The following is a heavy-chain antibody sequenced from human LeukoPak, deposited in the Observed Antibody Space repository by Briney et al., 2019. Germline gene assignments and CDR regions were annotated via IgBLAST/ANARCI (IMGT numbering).Heavy chain of an antibody. V-gene: IGHV7-4-1*02. CDR2: INTNTGNP. CDR1: GYTFTSYA. J-gene: IGHJ4*02. Sequence: ASVKVPCKASGYTFTSYAMNWVRQAPGQGLEWMGWINTNTGNPTYAQGFTGRFVFSLDTSVSTAYLQISSLKAEDTAVYYCARGTSTSCYYCYFDYWGQGTPVTVSS. CDR3: ARGTSTSCYYCYFDY. D-gene: IGHD2-2*01.